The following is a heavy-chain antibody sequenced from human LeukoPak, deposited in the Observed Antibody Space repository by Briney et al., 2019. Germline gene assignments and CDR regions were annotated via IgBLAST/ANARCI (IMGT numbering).Heavy chain of an antibody. J-gene: IGHJ4*02. Sequence: GGSLRLSCAASGFSFSGCDMSWVRQAPGKGLEWVAATSGSGGNTYYADSVKGRFTISRDNSKNTLYLQMNSLRAEDTAVYYCAKEYSGYDFDYWGQGTLVTVSS. CDR3: AKEYSGYDFDY. CDR2: TSGSGGNT. D-gene: IGHD5-12*01. V-gene: IGHV3-23*01. CDR1: GFSFSGCD.